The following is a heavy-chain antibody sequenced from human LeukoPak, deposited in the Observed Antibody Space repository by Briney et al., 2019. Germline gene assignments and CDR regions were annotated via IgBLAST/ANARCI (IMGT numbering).Heavy chain of an antibody. CDR1: GFTFSSYA. J-gene: IGHJ4*02. CDR2: ISGSGGST. D-gene: IGHD5-12*01. V-gene: IGHV3-23*01. Sequence: GGSLRLSCAASGFTFSSYAMSWVRQAPGKGLGWVSAISGSGGSTYYADSVKGRFTISRDNSKNTLYVQMNRLRAEDTAVYYCAKDRGGYSGYDFDYWGQGTLVTVSS. CDR3: AKDRGGYSGYDFDY.